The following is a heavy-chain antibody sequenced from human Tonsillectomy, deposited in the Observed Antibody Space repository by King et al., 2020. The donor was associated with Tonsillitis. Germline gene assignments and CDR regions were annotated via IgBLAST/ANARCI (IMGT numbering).Heavy chain of an antibody. Sequence: QLQESGPGLVKPSETLSLTCTVSGGSISSYYWSWIRQPPGKGLEWIGYIYYSGSTNYNPSIKSRVTISVDTSKNQFSLKLSSVTAADTAVYYCARHHTSSIAAWGDAFDIWGQGTMVTVSS. CDR1: GGSISSYY. CDR3: ARHHTSSIAAWGDAFDI. V-gene: IGHV4-59*01. J-gene: IGHJ3*02. D-gene: IGHD6-6*01. CDR2: IYYSGST.